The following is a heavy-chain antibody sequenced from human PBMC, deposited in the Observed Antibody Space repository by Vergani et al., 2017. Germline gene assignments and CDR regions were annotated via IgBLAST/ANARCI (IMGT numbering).Heavy chain of an antibody. CDR1: GFTSSYYG. CDR3: ATKSCGTPGCQIGYFRE. V-gene: IGHV3-30*03. J-gene: IGHJ1*01. D-gene: IGHD1-1*01. Sequence: VHLVESGGGVVQPGRSLRLSCVVSGFTSSYYGMHWVRQAPGKGLEWVAVISYDGTQKYYADSVKGRFTISRDNSKGTLYLRMNSLRTEDTAVYYCATKSCGTPGCQIGYFREWGQGTLVTVSS. CDR2: ISYDGTQK.